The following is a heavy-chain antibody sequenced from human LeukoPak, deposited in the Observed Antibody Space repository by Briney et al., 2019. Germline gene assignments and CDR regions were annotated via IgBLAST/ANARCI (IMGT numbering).Heavy chain of an antibody. CDR3: GTDSSVNYYGMDV. CDR1: GFTFSNYW. Sequence: TGGSLRLSCAASGFTFSNYWMTWVRQAPGKGLEWVANIKQDGSEKYYVDSVKGRFTISRDNAKNSLYLQMNSLRAEDTAVYYCGTDSSVNYYGMDVWGQGTTVTVSS. CDR2: IKQDGSEK. V-gene: IGHV3-7*01. D-gene: IGHD3-22*01. J-gene: IGHJ6*02.